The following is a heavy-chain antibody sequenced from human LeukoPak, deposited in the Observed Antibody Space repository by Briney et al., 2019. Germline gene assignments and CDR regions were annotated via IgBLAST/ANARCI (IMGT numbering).Heavy chain of an antibody. V-gene: IGHV3-33*01. D-gene: IGHD2-2*01. CDR1: GFTFSSYG. CDR2: IWYDGSNK. J-gene: IGHJ5*02. CDR3: ARGPYCSSTSCRNWFDP. Sequence: PGRSLRLSCAASGFTFSSYGMHWVRQAPGKGLEWVAGIWYDGSNKYYADSVKGRFTISRDNSKNTLYLQMNSLRSEDTAVYYCARGPYCSSTSCRNWFDPWGQGTLVTVSS.